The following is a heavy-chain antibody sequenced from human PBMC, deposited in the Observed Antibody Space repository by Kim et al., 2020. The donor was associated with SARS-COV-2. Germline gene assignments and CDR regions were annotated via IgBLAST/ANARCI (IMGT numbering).Heavy chain of an antibody. D-gene: IGHD2-2*01. CDR3: AGICGTTSCSDDY. J-gene: IGHJ4*02. Sequence: HADPVRGRFTTARDNPKSTVYLQMNSLRAEDTAVYYCAGICGTTSCSDDYWGQGTLVTVSS. V-gene: IGHV3-23*01.